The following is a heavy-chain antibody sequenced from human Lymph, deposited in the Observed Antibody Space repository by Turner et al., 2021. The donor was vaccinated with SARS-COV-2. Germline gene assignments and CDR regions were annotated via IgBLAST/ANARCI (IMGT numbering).Heavy chain of an antibody. V-gene: IGHV4-39*01. CDR3: ASEEFIVVVPAPSRDAFDI. J-gene: IGHJ3*02. CDR1: GGSISSSSNY. D-gene: IGHD2-2*01. Sequence: QLQLQESGPGLVTPSEFLSLTCTVSGGSISSSSNYWGWIRQPPGKGLEWIGYIYYSGSTYYNPSLKSRVTISVDTSKSQFSLKLSSVTAADTAVYYCASEEFIVVVPAPSRDAFDIWGQGTMVTISS. CDR2: IYYSGST.